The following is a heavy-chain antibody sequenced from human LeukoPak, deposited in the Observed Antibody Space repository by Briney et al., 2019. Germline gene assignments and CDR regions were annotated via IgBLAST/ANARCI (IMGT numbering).Heavy chain of an antibody. J-gene: IGHJ3*02. V-gene: IGHV1-2*02. D-gene: IGHD4/OR15-4a*01. Sequence: GASVKVSCTASGYXFTDYYMHWVRQAPGQGLEWMGWINPNSGGTNYAQKFQGRVTMTRDTSISTAYMELSRLRSDDTAVYYCARGLYAIANYVEDAFEIWGQGTMVTVSS. CDR2: INPNSGGT. CDR3: ARGLYAIANYVEDAFEI. CDR1: GYXFTDYY.